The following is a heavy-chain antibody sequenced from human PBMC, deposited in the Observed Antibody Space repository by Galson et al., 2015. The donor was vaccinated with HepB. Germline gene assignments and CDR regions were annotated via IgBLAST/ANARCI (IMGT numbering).Heavy chain of an antibody. J-gene: IGHJ6*02. Sequence: ETLSLTCTVSGGSISSYYWSWIRQPPGKGLEWIGYIYYSGSTNYNPSLKSRVSISVDTSKNQFSLKLSSVTAADTAVYYCARDLGYYDFWSGHQGLYGMDVWGQGTTVTVSS. CDR2: IYYSGST. CDR3: ARDLGYYDFWSGHQGLYGMDV. V-gene: IGHV4-59*01. CDR1: GGSISSYY. D-gene: IGHD3-3*01.